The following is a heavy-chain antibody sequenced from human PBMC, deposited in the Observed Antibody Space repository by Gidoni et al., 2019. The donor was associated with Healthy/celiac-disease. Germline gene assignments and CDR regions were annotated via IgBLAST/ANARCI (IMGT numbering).Heavy chain of an antibody. CDR1: GFTFSSYA. CDR3: AKGLRITMIVVVMPQAFDI. D-gene: IGHD3-22*01. Sequence: EVQLLESGGGLVQPGGSLSSSCAASGFTFSSYAMSWVRQAPGKGLEWVSAISGSGGSTYYADSVKGRFTISRDNSKNTLYLQMNSLRAEDTAVYYCAKGLRITMIVVVMPQAFDIWGQGTMVTVSS. V-gene: IGHV3-23*01. CDR2: ISGSGGST. J-gene: IGHJ3*02.